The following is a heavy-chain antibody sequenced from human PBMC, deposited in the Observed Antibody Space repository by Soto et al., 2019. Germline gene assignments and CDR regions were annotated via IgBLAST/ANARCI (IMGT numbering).Heavy chain of an antibody. D-gene: IGHD3-22*01. CDR1: GFTFSSYA. CDR3: AKTPHHYDSSDLGRFDY. V-gene: IGHV3-23*01. CDR2: ISGSGGST. Sequence: LRLSCAASGFTFSSYAMSWVRQAPGKGLEWVSAISGSGGSTYYADSVKGRFTISRDNSKNTLYLQMNSLRAEDTAVYYCAKTPHHYDSSDLGRFDYWGQGTLVTVSS. J-gene: IGHJ4*02.